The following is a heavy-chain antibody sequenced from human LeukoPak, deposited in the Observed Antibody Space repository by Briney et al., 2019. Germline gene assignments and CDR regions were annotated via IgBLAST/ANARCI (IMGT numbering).Heavy chain of an antibody. CDR1: GVSLSSGDAY. V-gene: IGHV4-30-4*01. CDR3: ARTEYGGNSVVFDP. Sequence: SQTVSLTCTVSGVSLSSGDAYWSWIRQPPGKGLERIGYIHYSGNTYYTPFLKSRVTILVDTSKNQFSLKLSSVTAAETAVYYCARTEYGGNSVVFDPWGQGTLVTVSS. D-gene: IGHD4-23*01. CDR2: IHYSGNT. J-gene: IGHJ5*02.